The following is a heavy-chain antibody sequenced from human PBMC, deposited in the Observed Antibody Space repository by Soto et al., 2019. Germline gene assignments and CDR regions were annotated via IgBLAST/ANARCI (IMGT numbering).Heavy chain of an antibody. CDR1: GYSFTSYW. CDR2: IYPGDPDT. CDR3: ARRPFVAAAGSPFDY. Sequence: PGESLKISCKGSGYSFTSYWIGWVRQMPGKGLEWMGIIYPGDPDTRYSPSFQGQVTISADKSISTAYLQWSSLKASDTAMYYCARRPFVAAAGSPFDYWGQGTLVTVSS. J-gene: IGHJ4*02. D-gene: IGHD6-13*01. V-gene: IGHV5-51*01.